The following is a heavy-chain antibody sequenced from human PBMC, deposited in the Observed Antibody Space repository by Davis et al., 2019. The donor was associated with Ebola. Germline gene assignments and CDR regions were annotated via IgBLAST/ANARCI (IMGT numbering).Heavy chain of an antibody. Sequence: GESLKISCAASGFSFSSYAMSWVRQAPGKGLEWVSTVSNGGGNTYYADSVKGRFTISRDNSKNTLYLQMNSLRAEDTAVYYCARERAEYYDFWSGYPNWFDPWGQGTLVTVSS. CDR1: GFSFSSYA. V-gene: IGHV3-23*01. CDR2: VSNGGGNT. J-gene: IGHJ5*02. D-gene: IGHD3-3*01. CDR3: ARERAEYYDFWSGYPNWFDP.